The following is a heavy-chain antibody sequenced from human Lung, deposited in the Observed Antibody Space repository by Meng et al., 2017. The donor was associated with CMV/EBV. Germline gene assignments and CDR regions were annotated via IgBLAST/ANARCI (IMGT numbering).Heavy chain of an antibody. D-gene: IGHD3-22*01. CDR3: ARDDSSS. V-gene: IGHV3-30-3*01. CDR2: ISYDGSNK. CDR1: GFTFSSYA. J-gene: IGHJ5*02. Sequence: VRQVGCGGGVVQPGRSLRLSCATSGFTFSSYAMHWVRQAPGKGLEWVAVISYDGSNKYYADSVKGRFTISRDNSKNTLYLQMNSLRAEDTAVYYCARDDSSSWGQGTLVTVSS.